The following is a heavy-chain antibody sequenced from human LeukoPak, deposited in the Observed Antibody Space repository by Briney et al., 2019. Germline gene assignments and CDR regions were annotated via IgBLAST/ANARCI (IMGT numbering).Heavy chain of an antibody. J-gene: IGHJ4*02. CDR1: GFTFSGSA. CDR3: TSRTVVHLDY. CDR2: IRSKANSYAA. Sequence: GGSLRLSCAASGFTFSGSAMHWVRQASGKGLEWVGRIRSKANSYAAAYAASVKGRFTISRDDSKNTAYLQMSSLKTEDTAVYYCTSRTVVHLDYWGQGTLVTVSS. V-gene: IGHV3-73*01. D-gene: IGHD3-22*01.